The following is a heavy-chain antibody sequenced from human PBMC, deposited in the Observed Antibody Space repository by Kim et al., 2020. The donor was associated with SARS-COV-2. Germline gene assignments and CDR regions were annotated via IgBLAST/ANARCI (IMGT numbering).Heavy chain of an antibody. CDR3: ARGFDL. V-gene: IGHV4-59*08. Sequence: YYSGSTNSNPSLKSRVTISVDTSKSQFSLKLSSVTAADTAVYYCARGFDLWGRGTLVTVSS. CDR2: YYSGST. J-gene: IGHJ2*01.